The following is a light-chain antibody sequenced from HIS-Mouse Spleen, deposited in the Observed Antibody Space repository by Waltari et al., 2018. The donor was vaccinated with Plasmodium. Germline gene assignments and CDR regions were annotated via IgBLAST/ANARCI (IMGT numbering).Light chain of an antibody. CDR3: CSYAGSSTFV. Sequence: QSALTQPAPVSGSPGQSITISCTGTSSDVGGYNYVSWYQQHPGKAPNLMIYEGSKRPSGVSNRFSGSKSGNTASLTISGLQAEDEADYYCCSYAGSSTFVFGGGTKLTVL. J-gene: IGLJ3*02. V-gene: IGLV2-23*03. CDR2: EGS. CDR1: SSDVGGYNY.